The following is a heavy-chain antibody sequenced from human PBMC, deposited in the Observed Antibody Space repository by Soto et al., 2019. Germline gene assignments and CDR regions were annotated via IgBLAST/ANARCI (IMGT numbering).Heavy chain of an antibody. Sequence: PSETLSLTCNVSGGSVSSSSYYWSWIRQPPGKGLEWIGYIYYSGNTKYNPSLKSRVTISVDTSKSQFSLKVSSVTAADTAVYYCARVGRLVDFWGQGTLVTVSS. CDR1: GGSVSSSSYY. V-gene: IGHV4-61*01. J-gene: IGHJ4*02. D-gene: IGHD6-6*01. CDR2: IYYSGNT. CDR3: ARVGRLVDF.